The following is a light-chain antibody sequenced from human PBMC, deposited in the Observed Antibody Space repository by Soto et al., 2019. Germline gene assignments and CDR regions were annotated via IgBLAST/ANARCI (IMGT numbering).Light chain of an antibody. J-gene: IGKJ1*01. CDR3: QQYNSYSPLT. V-gene: IGKV1-5*01. CDR1: QSISSW. CDR2: DAS. Sequence: DIQMTQSPSTLSASVGDRVTITCRASQSISSWLAWYQQKQGKDPKLLIYDASSLESGVPSRFSGSGSRTEFTLDISSLQPYDFAAYYCQQYNSYSPLTFGQGTKVEIK.